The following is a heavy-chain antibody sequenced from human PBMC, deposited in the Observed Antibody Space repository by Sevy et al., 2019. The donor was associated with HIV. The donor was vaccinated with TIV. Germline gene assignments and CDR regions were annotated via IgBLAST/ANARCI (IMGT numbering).Heavy chain of an antibody. CDR1: GFAFSNYY. Sequence: GGSLRLSCAASGFAFSNYYEMHWVRQAPGKGLEWVALISYDGSDTYYADPVRGRFTVPRDNFKNTLFLQMNSLTTEDTAVYYCARPRANYVDHYFFYAMDVWGQGTTVTVSS. CDR3: ARPRANYVDHYFFYAMDV. D-gene: IGHD4-17*01. J-gene: IGHJ6*02. CDR2: ISYDGSDT. V-gene: IGHV3-30-3*01.